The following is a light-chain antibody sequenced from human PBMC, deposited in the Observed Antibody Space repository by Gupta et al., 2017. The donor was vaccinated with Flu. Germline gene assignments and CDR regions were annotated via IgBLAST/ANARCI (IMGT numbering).Light chain of an antibody. CDR2: KAS. Sequence: DIQMTQSPSTLSASVGDRVTITCRASQSINTWLAWYQHKPGKAPNLLIYKASTLESGVPSRFSGSGSGTEFTLTISSLQPDDFATDYCQHYNDYSPDAFGQGTKLEI. V-gene: IGKV1-5*03. CDR3: QHYNDYSPDA. CDR1: QSINTW. J-gene: IGKJ2*01.